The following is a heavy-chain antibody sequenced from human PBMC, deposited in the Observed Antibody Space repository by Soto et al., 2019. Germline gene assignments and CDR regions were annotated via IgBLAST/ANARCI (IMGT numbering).Heavy chain of an antibody. CDR2: ISNNGGST. D-gene: IGHD1-7*01. CDR3: VKDRRTTRRAMDV. Sequence: GGSLRLSCSASGFPFSSCAMHWVRQAAGKGLEYVSGISNNGGSTYYADSVKDRFTISRDNSKSTLFLQVNSLTAEDTAVYYCVKDRRTTRRAMDVWGQGTTVTVSS. CDR1: GFPFSSCA. J-gene: IGHJ6*02. V-gene: IGHV3-64D*06.